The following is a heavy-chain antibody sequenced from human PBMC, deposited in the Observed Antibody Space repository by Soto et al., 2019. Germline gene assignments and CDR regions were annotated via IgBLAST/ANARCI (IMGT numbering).Heavy chain of an antibody. Sequence: CKGSXYSFTSYWIGWVRQMPGKGLEWMGIIYPGDSDTRYSPSFQGQVTISADKSISTAYLQWSSLKASDTAMYYCARSNFYYYDSSGYLFDYWGQGTLVTVSS. J-gene: IGHJ4*02. CDR1: XYSFTSYW. V-gene: IGHV5-51*01. D-gene: IGHD3-22*01. CDR2: IYPGDSDT. CDR3: ARSNFYYYDSSGYLFDY.